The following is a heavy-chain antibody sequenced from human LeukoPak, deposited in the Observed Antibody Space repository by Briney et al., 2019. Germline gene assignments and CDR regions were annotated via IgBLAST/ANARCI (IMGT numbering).Heavy chain of an antibody. CDR1: GFTFSSYA. Sequence: PGGSLRLSCAASGFTFSSYAMSWVRQAPGKGLEGVSAISGSGGSTYYADSVKGRFTISRDNSKNTLYLQMNSLRAEDTAVYYCAKPSSSWYVSYFDYWGQGTLVTVSS. CDR3: AKPSSSWYVSYFDY. CDR2: ISGSGGST. J-gene: IGHJ4*02. D-gene: IGHD6-13*01. V-gene: IGHV3-23*01.